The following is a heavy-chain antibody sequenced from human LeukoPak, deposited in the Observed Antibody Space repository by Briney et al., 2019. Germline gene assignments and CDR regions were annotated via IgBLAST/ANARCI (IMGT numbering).Heavy chain of an antibody. CDR2: IIPILGIA. V-gene: IGHV1-69*04. Sequence: ASVKVSCKASGGTFSSYAISWVRQAPGQGLEWMGRIIPILGIANYAQKFQGGVTITADKSTSTAYMELSSLRSEDTAVYYCARAPWNWGWSHYFDYWGQGTLVTVSS. D-gene: IGHD7-27*01. CDR3: ARAPWNWGWSHYFDY. J-gene: IGHJ4*02. CDR1: GGTFSSYA.